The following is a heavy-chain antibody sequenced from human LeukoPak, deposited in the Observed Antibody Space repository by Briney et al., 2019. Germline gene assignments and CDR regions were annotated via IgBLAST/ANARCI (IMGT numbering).Heavy chain of an antibody. V-gene: IGHV3-21*01. CDR1: GFTFSSYS. D-gene: IGHD6-19*01. J-gene: IGHJ4*02. CDR3: ARGRYSSGWPLDY. Sequence: GGSLRLSCAASGFTFSSYSMNWVRQAPGKGLEWVSSISSSSSYIYYADSVKGRFTISRDNAKNSLYLQMNSLRAEDTAVYYCARGRYSSGWPLDYWGQGTLVTVS. CDR2: ISSSSSYI.